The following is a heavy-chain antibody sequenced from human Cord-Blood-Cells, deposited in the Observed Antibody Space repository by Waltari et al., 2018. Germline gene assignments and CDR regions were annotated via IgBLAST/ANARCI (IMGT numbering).Heavy chain of an antibody. Sequence: QVQLVESGGGVVQPGRSLRLSCAASGFTFSSYGMHWVRQAPGKGLEWVAVISYDGSNKYYADSVKGRFTISRDNSKNTLYLQMNSLRAEDTAVYYCARIAAAGYFDYWGQGTLVTVSS. J-gene: IGHJ4*02. CDR1: GFTFSSYG. D-gene: IGHD6-13*01. V-gene: IGHV3-30*03. CDR3: ARIAAAGYFDY. CDR2: ISYDGSNK.